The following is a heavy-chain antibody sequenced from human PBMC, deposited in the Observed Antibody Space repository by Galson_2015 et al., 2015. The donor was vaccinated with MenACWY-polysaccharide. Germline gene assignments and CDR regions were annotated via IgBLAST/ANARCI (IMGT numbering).Heavy chain of an antibody. CDR1: GGSISSAGYH. Sequence: TLSLTCSVSGGSISSAGYHWPWIRPHPGEGLEWIGYIFNSGGTNSTPSRKSRVTGSADRSNNQFSLKLSSMTAADTAVYYCAGIPSTMTSFGWFGPWGQGILVTVSS. CDR2: IFNSGGT. CDR3: AGIPSTMTSFGWFGP. V-gene: IGHV4-31*03. J-gene: IGHJ5*02. D-gene: IGHD5/OR15-5a*01.